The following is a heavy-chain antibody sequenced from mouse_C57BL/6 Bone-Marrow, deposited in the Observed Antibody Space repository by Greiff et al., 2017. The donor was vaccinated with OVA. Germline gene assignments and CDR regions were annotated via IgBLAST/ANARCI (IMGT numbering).Heavy chain of an antibody. CDR3: ARHGGRGYFDY. CDR2: LSNGGGST. J-gene: IGHJ2*01. V-gene: IGHV5-12*01. Sequence: EVQLQESGGGLVQPGGSLKLSCAASGFTFSDYYMYWVRQTPEKRLEWVAYLSNGGGSTYYPDTVKGRFTISRDNAKNTLYLQMSRLKSEDTAMYYCARHGGRGYFDYWGQGTTLTVSS. D-gene: IGHD3-3*01. CDR1: GFTFSDYY.